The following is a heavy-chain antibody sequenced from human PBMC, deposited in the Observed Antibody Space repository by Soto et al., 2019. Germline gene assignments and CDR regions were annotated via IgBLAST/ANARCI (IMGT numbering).Heavy chain of an antibody. V-gene: IGHV1-18*04. D-gene: IGHD6-13*01. Sequence: ASVEVSGKASGYTFTSYGISWVRQAPGQGLEWMGWISAYNGNTNYAQKLQGRVTMTTDTSTSTAYMELRSLRSDDTAVYYCARGMGISYSSSSGWIDPWGQGTLVTVS. J-gene: IGHJ5*02. CDR3: ARGMGISYSSSSGWIDP. CDR1: GYTFTSYG. CDR2: ISAYNGNT.